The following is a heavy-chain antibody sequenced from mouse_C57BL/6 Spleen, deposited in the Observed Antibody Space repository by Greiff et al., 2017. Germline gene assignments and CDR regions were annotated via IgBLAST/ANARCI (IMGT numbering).Heavy chain of an antibody. CDR2: IYPGSGST. CDR3: ARPWYGSSRDWDFDV. V-gene: IGHV1-55*01. CDR1: GYTFTSYW. D-gene: IGHD1-1*01. J-gene: IGHJ1*03. Sequence: QVQLQQPGAELVKPGASVKMSCKASGYTFTSYWITWVKQRPGQGLEWIGDIYPGSGSTNYNEKFKSKATLTVDTSSSTAYMQLSSLTSEDSAVYYWARPWYGSSRDWDFDVWGTGTTVTVSS.